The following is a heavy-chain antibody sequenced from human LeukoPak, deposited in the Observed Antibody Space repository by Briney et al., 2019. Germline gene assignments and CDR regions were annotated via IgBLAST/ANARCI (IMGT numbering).Heavy chain of an antibody. J-gene: IGHJ4*02. CDR1: GFTFSSYA. D-gene: IGHD3-10*01. V-gene: IGHV3-23*01. CDR3: AKCFRGSGTYCNCFDY. CDR2: ISGSGGST. Sequence: PGGSLRLSCAASGFTFSSYAMSWVRQAPGKGLEWVSAISGSGGSTYYADSVKGRFTISRDNSKNTLYLQMNSLRAEDTALNYCAKCFRGSGTYCNCFDYWGQGTLVTVSS.